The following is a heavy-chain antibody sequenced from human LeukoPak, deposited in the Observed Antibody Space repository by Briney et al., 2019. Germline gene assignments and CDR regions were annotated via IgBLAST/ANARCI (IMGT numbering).Heavy chain of an antibody. CDR1: GGSISSYY. CDR3: ARVRGYYDSSGYVDY. D-gene: IGHD3-22*01. Sequence: SETLSLTCTVSGGSISSYYWSWIWQPPGTGLEWMGYIYYSGSTNYNPSLTSRVTISVDTSKNQCSLKLSSVTAADTAVYYCARVRGYYDSSGYVDYWGQGTLVTVSS. V-gene: IGHV4-59*01. J-gene: IGHJ4*02. CDR2: IYYSGST.